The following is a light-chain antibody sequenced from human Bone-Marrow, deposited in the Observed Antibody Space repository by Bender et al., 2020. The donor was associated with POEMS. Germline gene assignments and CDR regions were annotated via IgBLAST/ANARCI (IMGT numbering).Light chain of an antibody. CDR1: SSDVGGYDY. V-gene: IGLV2-14*03. J-gene: IGLJ2*01. Sequence: QSALTQPPSVSGSPGQSITISCAGTSSDVGGYDYISWYQQYPGKSPQLIIHDVSDRPSGVSSRFSGSKSGNTASLTISGLQAADEAHYYCNSYTTSGQIVFGGGTKLTVL. CDR2: DVS. CDR3: NSYTTSGQIV.